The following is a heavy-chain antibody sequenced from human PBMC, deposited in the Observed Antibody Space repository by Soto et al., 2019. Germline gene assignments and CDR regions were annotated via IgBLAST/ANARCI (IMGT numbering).Heavy chain of an antibody. CDR3: TRDPVPDSSGYFPFDY. Sequence: EVQLVESGGGLVKPGGSLRLSCAASGFMFSTYSMNWVRQAPGKGLEWVASISTTNSYIYYADSVRGRFTISRDNAKNSLFLQMNSLRAEDTAVYYCTRDPVPDSSGYFPFDYWGQGTLVTVSS. CDR1: GFMFSTYS. J-gene: IGHJ4*02. CDR2: ISTTNSYI. V-gene: IGHV3-21*01. D-gene: IGHD3-22*01.